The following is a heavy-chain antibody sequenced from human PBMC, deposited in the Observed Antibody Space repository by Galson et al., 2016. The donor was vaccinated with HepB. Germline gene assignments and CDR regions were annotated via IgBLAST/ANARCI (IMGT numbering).Heavy chain of an antibody. V-gene: IGHV4-4*02. Sequence: LSLTCVVSGGSITTYRWWSWVRQPPGKGLEWIGEIFHGGNTNYNPSLKSRVTISVDKSKNQFSLTLTSVTAADTALYYCARHMTESATRGFDSWGQGTLVTVSS. CDR2: IFHGGNT. D-gene: IGHD1-1*01. CDR3: ARHMTESATRGFDS. CDR1: GGSITTYRW. J-gene: IGHJ4*02.